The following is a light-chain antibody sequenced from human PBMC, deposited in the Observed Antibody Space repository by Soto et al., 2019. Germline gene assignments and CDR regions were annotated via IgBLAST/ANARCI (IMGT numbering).Light chain of an antibody. CDR2: GAS. CDR1: QTVSSK. CDR3: QHYSTWLWT. V-gene: IGKV3-15*01. J-gene: IGKJ1*01. Sequence: EIVMTQSPATLSVSPGERTTLSCRSRQTVSSKLAWYQQKPGQGPRLLIYGASTRATGIPARFSGSGSGTEFTLTISNLQSEDFAVYYCQHYSTWLWTFGQGTKVEIK.